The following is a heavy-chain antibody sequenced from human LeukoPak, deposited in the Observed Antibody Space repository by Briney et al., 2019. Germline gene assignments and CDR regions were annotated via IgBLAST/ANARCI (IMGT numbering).Heavy chain of an antibody. CDR1: GFTFSGHW. CDR2: INQGGSDK. D-gene: IGHD2-15*01. V-gene: IGHV3-7*01. Sequence: PGGSLRLSCAASGFTFSGHWMSWVRQAPGKGLEWVANINQGGSDKYYVDSVKGRFTISRDNSKNTLYLQMNSLRAEDTAVYYCARAPLYCSGGSCFFDYWGQGTLVTVPS. J-gene: IGHJ4*02. CDR3: ARAPLYCSGGSCFFDY.